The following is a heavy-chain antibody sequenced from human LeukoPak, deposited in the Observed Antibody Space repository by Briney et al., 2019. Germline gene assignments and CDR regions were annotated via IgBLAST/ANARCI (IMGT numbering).Heavy chain of an antibody. J-gene: IGHJ4*02. CDR1: GGSISSYY. CDR3: ARSRVYCSSTSCYRLFDY. CDR2: IYYSGST. V-gene: IGHV4-59*08. D-gene: IGHD2-2*01. Sequence: PSETLSLTCTVSGGSISSYYWSWIRQPPGKGLEWIGYIYYSGSTNYNPSLKSRVTISVDTSKNQFSLKLSSVTAADTAVYYCARSRVYCSSTSCYRLFDYWGQGTLVTVSS.